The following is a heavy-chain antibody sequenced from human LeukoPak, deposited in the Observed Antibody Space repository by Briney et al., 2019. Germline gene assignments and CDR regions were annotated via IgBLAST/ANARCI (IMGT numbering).Heavy chain of an antibody. D-gene: IGHD2-21*02. J-gene: IGHJ3*02. V-gene: IGHV1-2*02. CDR1: GYTFTGYY. CDR3: ATTLHIVVVTWHAFDI. Sequence: ASVKVSCKASGYTFTGYYVHWVRQAPGQGLEWMGWINPNTGGTNYAQKFQGRVTMTRDTSISTAYMELSRLTSDDTTIYYCATTLHIVVVTWHAFDIWGQGTMVTVSS. CDR2: INPNTGGT.